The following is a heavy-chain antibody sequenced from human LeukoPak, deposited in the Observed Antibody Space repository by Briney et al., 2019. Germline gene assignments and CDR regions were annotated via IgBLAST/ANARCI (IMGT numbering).Heavy chain of an antibody. CDR1: GYTFTGYY. D-gene: IGHD4-23*01. CDR3: ANGGNSGYFDY. V-gene: IGHV1-46*01. Sequence: ASVKVSCKASGYTFTGYYIHWVRQAPGQGLEWMGIINPGGGSPSYAQKFQGRVTMTRDTSTSTVYMELSSLRSEDTAVYYCANGGNSGYFDYWGQGTLVTVSS. CDR2: INPGGGSP. J-gene: IGHJ4*02.